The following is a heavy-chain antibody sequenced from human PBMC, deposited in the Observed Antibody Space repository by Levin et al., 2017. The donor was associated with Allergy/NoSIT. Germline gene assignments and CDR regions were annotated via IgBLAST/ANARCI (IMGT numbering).Heavy chain of an antibody. Sequence: GGSLRLSCAASGFTFDDYAMHWVRQAPGRGLEWVSGISWSSVNIGYADSVKGRFTISRDNARNSLYLQMNSLRSEDTALDYCAKDKEGAGLGTSFDRWGQGTMVTVCS. J-gene: IGHJ3*02. CDR3: AKDKEGAGLGTSFDR. CDR1: GFTFDDYA. CDR2: ISWSSVNI. V-gene: IGHV3-9*01. D-gene: IGHD7-27*01.